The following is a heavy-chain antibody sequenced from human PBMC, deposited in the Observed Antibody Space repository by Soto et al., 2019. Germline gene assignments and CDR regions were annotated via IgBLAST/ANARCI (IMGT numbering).Heavy chain of an antibody. CDR3: AKDGSGSSSGWYGAFDI. CDR2: ISWNSGSI. V-gene: IGHV3-9*01. J-gene: IGHJ3*02. D-gene: IGHD6-19*01. CDR1: GFTFDDYA. Sequence: SLKISCAASGFTFDDYAMHWVRQAPGKGLEWVSGISWNSGSIGYADSVKGRFTISRDNAKNSLYLQMNSLRAEDTALYYCAKDGSGSSSGWYGAFDIWGQGTMVTVSS.